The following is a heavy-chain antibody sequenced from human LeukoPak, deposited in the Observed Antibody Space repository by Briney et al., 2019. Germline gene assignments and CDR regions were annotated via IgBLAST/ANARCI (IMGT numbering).Heavy chain of an antibody. CDR1: GYTFTSYY. Sequence: ASVKVSCKASGYTFTSYYMHWVRQAPGQGLEWMGIINPSGGSTSYAQKFQGRVTMTRDTSTSTVYMELSSLRSEDTAVYYCARDLLRNYYDSSGYYPAPGDYWGQGTLVTVSS. CDR2: INPSGGST. J-gene: IGHJ4*02. CDR3: ARDLLRNYYDSSGYYPAPGDY. D-gene: IGHD3-22*01. V-gene: IGHV1-46*01.